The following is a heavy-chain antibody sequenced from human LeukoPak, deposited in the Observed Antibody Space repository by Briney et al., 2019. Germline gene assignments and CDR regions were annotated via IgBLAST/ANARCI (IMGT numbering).Heavy chain of an antibody. CDR2: IYFSGRT. CDR3: ARDGRFPPEVLPRYFDY. V-gene: IGHV4-39*02. CDR1: GGSISSSSYY. J-gene: IGHJ4*02. Sequence: SETLSLTCNVSGGSISSSSYYWGWIRQPPGKGLEWIGSIYFSGRTYYNMSLKSRVTISIDTSKNQFSLKLSSVTAADTAVYFCARDGRFPPEVLPRYFDYWGQGTLVTVSS. D-gene: IGHD1-26*01.